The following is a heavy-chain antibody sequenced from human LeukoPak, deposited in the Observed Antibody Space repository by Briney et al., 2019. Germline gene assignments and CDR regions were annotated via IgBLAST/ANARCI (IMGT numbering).Heavy chain of an antibody. V-gene: IGHV1-2*02. CDR2: IDPNSGGT. D-gene: IGHD6-13*01. Sequence: GASVKVSRKASGYTFTAYYMHWVRQAPGQGLEWMGWIDPNSGGTNFAQKFQGRVTMTRDTSIITAYMELSRLTSDDTAVYYCARGAGTSWFDYWGRGTLVIVSS. CDR1: GYTFTAYY. J-gene: IGHJ4*02. CDR3: ARGAGTSWFDY.